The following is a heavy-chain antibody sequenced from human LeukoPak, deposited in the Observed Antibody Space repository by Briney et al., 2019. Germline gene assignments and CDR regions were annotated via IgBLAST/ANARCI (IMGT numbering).Heavy chain of an antibody. CDR2: IYYSGST. Sequence: SETLSLTCTVSGGSISSHYWSWIRQPPGKGLEWIGYIYYSGSTNYNPSLKSRVTISVHTSKNQFSLKLSSVTAADTAVYYCARAPGGYSYGPAFFDYWGQGTLVTVSS. D-gene: IGHD5-18*01. CDR1: GGSISSHY. CDR3: ARAPGGYSYGPAFFDY. V-gene: IGHV4-59*11. J-gene: IGHJ4*02.